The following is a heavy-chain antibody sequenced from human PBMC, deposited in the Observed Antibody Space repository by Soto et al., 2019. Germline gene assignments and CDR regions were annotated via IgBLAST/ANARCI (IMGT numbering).Heavy chain of an antibody. J-gene: IGHJ4*02. CDR1: GGSISSYY. V-gene: IGHV4-59*01. Sequence: SETLSLTCTVSGGSISSYYWSWIRQPPGKGLEWIGYIYYSGSTNYNPSLKSRVTISVDTSKNQFSLKLSSVTAADTAVYYCAREILVGATDYWGQGTLVT. D-gene: IGHD1-26*01. CDR2: IYYSGST. CDR3: AREILVGATDY.